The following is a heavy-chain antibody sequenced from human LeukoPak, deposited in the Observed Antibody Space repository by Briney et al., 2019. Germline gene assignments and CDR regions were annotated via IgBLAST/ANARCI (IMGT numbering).Heavy chain of an antibody. V-gene: IGHV4-31*03. D-gene: IGHD4-17*01. CDR2: TYYSGTS. Sequence: PSETLSLTCTVSGGSITSSGYSYWTWIRQHPGKGLEWIGLTYYSGTSHYHTSLKSRVTISVDTSKNQFSLRLNSVTAADTAVYYCARGGDDYGNLDIWGQGTMVTVSS. CDR3: ARGGDDYGNLDI. CDR1: GGSITSSGYSY. J-gene: IGHJ3*02.